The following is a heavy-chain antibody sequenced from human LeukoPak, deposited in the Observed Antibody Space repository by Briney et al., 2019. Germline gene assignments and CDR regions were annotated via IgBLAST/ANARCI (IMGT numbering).Heavy chain of an antibody. J-gene: IGHJ4*02. CDR2: INNVGSST. CDR1: GFTFSSYR. CDR3: AREVSGSSYFDY. V-gene: IGHV3-74*01. D-gene: IGHD1-26*01. Sequence: GGSLRLSCAASGFTFSSYRMHWVRQAPGKGLVWVSRINNVGSSTSYADSVKGRFTISRDNAKDTLYLQMNSLRAEDTAVYYCAREVSGSSYFDYWGQGTQVTVSS.